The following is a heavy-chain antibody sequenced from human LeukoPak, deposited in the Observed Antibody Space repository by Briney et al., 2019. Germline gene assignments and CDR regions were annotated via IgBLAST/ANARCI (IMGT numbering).Heavy chain of an antibody. Sequence: GGSLRLSCAASGFTVSSNYMSWVRQAPGKGLDWVSAISGDGDTKYADSVKGRFTISRDNSRNRLYLQMDSLRVEDTAIYYCGRDWKLDYWGQGILVTVSS. J-gene: IGHJ4*02. CDR2: ISGDGDT. CDR1: GFTVSSNY. CDR3: GRDWKLDY. V-gene: IGHV3-53*01. D-gene: IGHD1-1*01.